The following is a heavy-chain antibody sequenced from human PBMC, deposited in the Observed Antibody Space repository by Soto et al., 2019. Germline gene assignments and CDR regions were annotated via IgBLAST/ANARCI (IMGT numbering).Heavy chain of an antibody. CDR3: ASEYGGNTARIDY. D-gene: IGHD2-15*01. Sequence: QVQLVQSGAEVKKPGSSVKVSCKASGGTFSSYAISWVRQAPGQGLEWMGGIIPIFGTANYAQKFQGRVTITAGEYTSTADMELSSMRSEDTAVDYCASEYGGNTARIDYWGQGTLVTVSS. V-gene: IGHV1-69*01. CDR2: IIPIFGTA. CDR1: GGTFSSYA. J-gene: IGHJ4*02.